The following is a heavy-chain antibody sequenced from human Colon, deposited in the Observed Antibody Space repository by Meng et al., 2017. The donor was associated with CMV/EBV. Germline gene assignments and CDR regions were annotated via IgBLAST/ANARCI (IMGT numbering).Heavy chain of an antibody. CDR3: ATFGGDFDY. J-gene: IGHJ4*02. V-gene: IGHV1-2*02. D-gene: IGHD3-3*01. Sequence: QVQLVQSGAEVKEPGASVKVSCKTSGYTFNGYFMHWVRQAPGQGLEWMGWINPVTGDTSYAQKFQVRVTMTRDTSISTAYMELSSLRSDDTAVYYCATFGGDFDYWGQGTLVTVFS. CDR1: GYTFNGYF. CDR2: INPVTGDT.